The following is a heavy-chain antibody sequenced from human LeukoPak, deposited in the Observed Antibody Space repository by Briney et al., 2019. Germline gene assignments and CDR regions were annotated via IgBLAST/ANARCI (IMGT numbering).Heavy chain of an antibody. J-gene: IGHJ3*02. Sequence: GESLKISCKGSGYSFNNHWIAWVRQMPGKGLEWMGIIYPGDSDTRYSPSFQGQVTISADKTISTAYLQWSSLKASDTAMYYCARLLYYYDSTGNAFDIWGQGTMVTVSS. CDR1: GYSFNNHW. CDR2: IYPGDSDT. D-gene: IGHD3-22*01. V-gene: IGHV5-51*01. CDR3: ARLLYYYDSTGNAFDI.